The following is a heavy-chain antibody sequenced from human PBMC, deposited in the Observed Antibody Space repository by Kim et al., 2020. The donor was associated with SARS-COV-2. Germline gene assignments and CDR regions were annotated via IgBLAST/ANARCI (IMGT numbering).Heavy chain of an antibody. Sequence: GGSLRLSCAASGFTFDDYGMSWVRQAPGKGLEWVSGINWNGGSTGYADSVKGRFTISRDNANNSLYLQMNSLRAEDTALYHCARGGYYDSSGTVYYYYGMDVWGQGTTVTVSS. J-gene: IGHJ6*02. CDR1: GFTFDDYG. D-gene: IGHD3-22*01. CDR2: INWNGGST. CDR3: ARGGYYDSSGTVYYYYGMDV. V-gene: IGHV3-20*01.